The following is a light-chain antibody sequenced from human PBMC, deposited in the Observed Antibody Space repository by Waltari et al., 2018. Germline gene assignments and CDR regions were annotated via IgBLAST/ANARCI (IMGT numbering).Light chain of an antibody. CDR2: AAS. CDR1: QDISDS. Sequence: DIQMTQSPSSLSASVGDRVTITCRASQDISDSLAWFQQKPGRAPKSLIYAASNLQDGVPSKFSGSESGTDFTLTISSLQPEDFATYYCQQYCSTPPTFGQGTKVEIK. V-gene: IGKV1-16*02. CDR3: QQYCSTPPT. J-gene: IGKJ1*01.